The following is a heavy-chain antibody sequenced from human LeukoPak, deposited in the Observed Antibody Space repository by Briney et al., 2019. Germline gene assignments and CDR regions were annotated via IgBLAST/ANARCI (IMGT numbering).Heavy chain of an antibody. CDR3: ARAKRYSYVDY. J-gene: IGHJ4*02. CDR2: ISGSGVNT. Sequence: PGGSLRLSCAASGFTFSSYAMSWVRQAPGKGLEWVSGISGSGVNTYYADSVKGRFTISRGNAKNSLYLQMNSLRAEDTAVYYCARAKRYSYVDYWGQGTLVTVSS. D-gene: IGHD5-18*01. V-gene: IGHV3-23*01. CDR1: GFTFSSYA.